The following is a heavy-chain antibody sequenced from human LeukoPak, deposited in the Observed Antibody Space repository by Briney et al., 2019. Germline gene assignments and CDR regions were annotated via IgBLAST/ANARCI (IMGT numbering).Heavy chain of an antibody. V-gene: IGHV3-30*02. Sequence: GGSLRLSCAASGFTFTTYGMHWVRQAPGKGLEWVAFIRYDESNKYYADSVKGRFTISRDNAKNSLYLQMNSLRAEDAAVYYCARGEQWPYWGQGTLVTVSS. D-gene: IGHD6-19*01. CDR3: ARGEQWPY. J-gene: IGHJ4*02. CDR2: IRYDESNK. CDR1: GFTFTTYG.